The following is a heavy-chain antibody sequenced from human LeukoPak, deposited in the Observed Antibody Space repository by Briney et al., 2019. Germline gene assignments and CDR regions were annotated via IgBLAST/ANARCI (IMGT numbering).Heavy chain of an antibody. V-gene: IGHV3-74*01. Sequence: GGSLRLSCAASGFTFSSFWMHWVRQAPGKGLVWVSRINGDGGSTTYADSVKGRFTISRDNAKNTLYLQMNSLRAEDTAVYYCTRRCRSGSSDVPPLNYFYYMDVMGKGTTVTVAS. J-gene: IGHJ6*03. CDR3: TRRCRSGSSDVPPLNYFYYMDV. D-gene: IGHD1-26*01. CDR1: GFTFSSFW. CDR2: INGDGGST.